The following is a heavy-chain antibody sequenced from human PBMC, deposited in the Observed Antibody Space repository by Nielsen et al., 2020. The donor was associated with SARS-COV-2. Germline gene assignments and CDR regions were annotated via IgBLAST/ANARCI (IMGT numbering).Heavy chain of an antibody. V-gene: IGHV1-69*13. J-gene: IGHJ6*02. D-gene: IGHD6-6*01. Sequence: SVKVSCKASGGTFSSYAISWVRQAPGQGLEWMGGIIPIFGTANYAQKFQGRVTITADESTSTAYMELSSLRSEDTAVYYCARGGGGSSSSFDYYYYGMDVWGQGTTVTVSS. CDR3: ARGGGGSSSSFDYYYYGMDV. CDR1: GGTFSSYA. CDR2: IIPIFGTA.